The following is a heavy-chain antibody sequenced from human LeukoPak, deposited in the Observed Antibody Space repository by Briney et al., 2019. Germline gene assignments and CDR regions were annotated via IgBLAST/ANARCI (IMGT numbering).Heavy chain of an antibody. V-gene: IGHV4-39*01. CDR2: IYYSGST. Sequence: PSETLSLTCTVSGGSISSSSYYWGWIRQPPGKGLEWIGSIYYSGSTYYNPSLKSRVTVSVDTSKNQFSLKLSSVTAADTAVYYCARQALRGGWFDPWGQGTLVTVSS. CDR3: ARQALRGGWFDP. CDR1: GGSISSSSYY. D-gene: IGHD3-16*01. J-gene: IGHJ5*02.